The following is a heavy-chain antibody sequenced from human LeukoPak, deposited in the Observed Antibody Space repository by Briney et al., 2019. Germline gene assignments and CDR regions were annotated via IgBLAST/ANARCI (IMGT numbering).Heavy chain of an antibody. V-gene: IGHV4-34*01. Sequence: SETLSLTCAVYGGSFSGYYWSWIRQPPGKGLEWIGEINHSGSTNYNPSLKSRVTISVDTSKNQFSLKLSSVTAADTAVYYCAREGYSYGLGGEYYFGYWGQGTLVTVSS. J-gene: IGHJ4*02. CDR3: AREGYSYGLGGEYYFGY. CDR2: INHSGST. D-gene: IGHD5-18*01. CDR1: GGSFSGYY.